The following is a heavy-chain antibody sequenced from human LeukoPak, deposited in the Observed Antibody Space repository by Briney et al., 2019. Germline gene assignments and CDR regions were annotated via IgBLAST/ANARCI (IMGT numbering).Heavy chain of an antibody. CDR2: ISNNGGYT. V-gene: IGHV3-23*01. D-gene: IGHD3-16*02. J-gene: IGHJ5*02. Sequence: GGSLRLSCAASGFTFSSSAMSWVRQAPGKGLEWVSAISNNGGYTYYADSVQGRFTISRDNSKSTLCLQMNSLRAEDTAVYYCAKDRLQYYDYVWGSYRYSGNWFDPWGQGTLVTVSS. CDR1: GFTFSSSA. CDR3: AKDRLQYYDYVWGSYRYSGNWFDP.